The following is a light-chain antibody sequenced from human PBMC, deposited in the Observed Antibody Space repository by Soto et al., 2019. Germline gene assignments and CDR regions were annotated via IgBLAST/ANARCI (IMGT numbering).Light chain of an antibody. CDR2: KAS. J-gene: IGKJ1*01. Sequence: DIQMMQSPSTLSGSVGDRVTITCRASQTISSWLAWYQQKPGKAPKLLIYKASTLKSGVPSRFSGSGSGTEFTLTIRSLQPDDFATYYCKHYNSYSEAFGQGTKVDIK. CDR1: QTISSW. V-gene: IGKV1-5*03. CDR3: KHYNSYSEA.